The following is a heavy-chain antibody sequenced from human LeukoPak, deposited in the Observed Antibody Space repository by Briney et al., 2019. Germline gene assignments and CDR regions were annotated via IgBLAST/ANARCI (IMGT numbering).Heavy chain of an antibody. CDR2: VYHNGET. CDR1: GYSITTNYY. Sequence: PSETLSLTCTVSGYSITTNYYWAWIRQSPGTGLEWIGSVYHNGETYYNPSLKRRVIISVDTSKNEFSLRLTSVTAADTAVYYCVTPRSWELSDMAVWGKGTTVIVSS. D-gene: IGHD1-26*01. V-gene: IGHV4-38-2*02. CDR3: VTPRSWELSDMAV. J-gene: IGHJ6*03.